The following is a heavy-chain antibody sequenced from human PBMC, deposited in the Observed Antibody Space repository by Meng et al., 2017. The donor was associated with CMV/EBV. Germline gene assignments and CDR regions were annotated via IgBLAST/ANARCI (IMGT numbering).Heavy chain of an antibody. J-gene: IGHJ4*02. CDR1: GGSFSGYY. D-gene: IGHD2-15*01. V-gene: IGHV4-34*01. CDR3: ASSLTYPDY. Sequence: QVPLQHWGVVPVKPSATLSLTFAVYGGSFSGYYWSWLRQPPGKGLEWIGEINHSGSTNYNPSLKSRVTISVDTSKNQFSLKLSSVTAADTAVYYCASSLTYPDYWGQGTLVTVSS. CDR2: INHSGST.